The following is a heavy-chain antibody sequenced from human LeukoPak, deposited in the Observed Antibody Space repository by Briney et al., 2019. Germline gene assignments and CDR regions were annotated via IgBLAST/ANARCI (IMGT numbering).Heavy chain of an antibody. CDR3: ARDGPGDVGFDY. CDR2: FSYSGST. J-gene: IGHJ4*02. CDR1: RGSISNYY. D-gene: IGHD7-27*01. V-gene: IGHV4-59*12. Sequence: SETLSLTCTVSRGSISNYYWGWIRQPPGKGLEWIGFFSYSGSTNYNPSPKSRVTISVDTSKNQFSLKLISATAADTAVYYCARDGPGDVGFDYWGQGTLVTVSS.